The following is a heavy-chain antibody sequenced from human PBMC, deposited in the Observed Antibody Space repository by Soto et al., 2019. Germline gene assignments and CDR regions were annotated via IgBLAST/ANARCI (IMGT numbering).Heavy chain of an antibody. CDR3: AKTVGGVIVTPIFDY. J-gene: IGHJ4*02. CDR2: ISGSGGST. Sequence: EVQLLESGGGLVQPGGSLRLSCAASGFTFSSYAMSWVRQAPGKGLEWVSAISGSGGSTYYADSVKGRFTISRDNSKXXXXXXXXXXXXXXTXVYYCAKTVGGVIVTPIFDYWGQGTLVTVSS. CDR1: GFTFSSYA. V-gene: IGHV3-23*01. D-gene: IGHD3-16*02.